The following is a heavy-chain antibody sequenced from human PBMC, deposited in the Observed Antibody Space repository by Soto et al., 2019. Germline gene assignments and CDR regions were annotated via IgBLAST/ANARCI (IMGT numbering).Heavy chain of an antibody. CDR2: IVVGSGNT. CDR1: GFTFTSSA. CDR3: AADRPKGSLYYGMDV. J-gene: IGHJ6*02. V-gene: IGHV1-58*01. D-gene: IGHD2-15*01. Sequence: GXSVKVSCKASGFTFTSSALQWVRQARGQRLEWIGWIVVGSGNTNYAQKFQERVTITRDMSTSTAYMELSSLRSEDTAVYYCAADRPKGSLYYGMDVWGQGTTVTVSS.